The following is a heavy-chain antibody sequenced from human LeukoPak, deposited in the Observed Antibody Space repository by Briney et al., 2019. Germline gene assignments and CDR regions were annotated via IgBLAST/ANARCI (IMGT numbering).Heavy chain of an antibody. Sequence: GGSLRLSCAASGFTFSSYGMHWVRQAPGKGLEWVAVISYDGSNKYYADSVKGRFTISRDNSKNTLYLQMNSLRAEDTAVYYCAKSQQLAEEFSGFDYWGQGTLVTVSP. D-gene: IGHD3-10*01. J-gene: IGHJ4*02. CDR1: GFTFSSYG. V-gene: IGHV3-30*18. CDR2: ISYDGSNK. CDR3: AKSQQLAEEFSGFDY.